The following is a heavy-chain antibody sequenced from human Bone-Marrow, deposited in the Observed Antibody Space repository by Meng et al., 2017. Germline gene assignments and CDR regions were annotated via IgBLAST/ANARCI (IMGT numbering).Heavy chain of an antibody. V-gene: IGHV4-39*01. CDR3: ARHIVGAYYYYYGMDV. D-gene: IGHD1-26*01. CDR2: IYYSGST. Sequence: SLTCTASGGSISSSSYYWGWIRQPPGKGLEWIGSIYYSGSTYYNPSLKSRVTISVDTSKNQFSLKLSSVTAADTAVYYCARHIVGAYYYYYGMDVWGQGTTVTVSS. J-gene: IGHJ6*02. CDR1: GGSISSSSYY.